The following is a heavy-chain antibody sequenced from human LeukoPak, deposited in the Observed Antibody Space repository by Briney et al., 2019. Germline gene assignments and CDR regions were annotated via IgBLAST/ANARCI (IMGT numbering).Heavy chain of an antibody. Sequence: PSETLSLTCTVSGGSISSYYWSWIRQPAGKGLEWIGRIYTSGGTNYNPSLKSRVTMSVDTSKNQFSLKLSSVTAADTAVYYCARERWGSSSWYFDYWGQGTLVTVSS. CDR3: ARERWGSSSWYFDY. J-gene: IGHJ4*02. CDR1: GGSISSYY. D-gene: IGHD6-13*01. V-gene: IGHV4-4*07. CDR2: IYTSGGT.